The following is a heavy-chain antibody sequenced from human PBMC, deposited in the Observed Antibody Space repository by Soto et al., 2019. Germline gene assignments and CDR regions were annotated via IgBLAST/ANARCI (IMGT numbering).Heavy chain of an antibody. CDR2: IYYGGST. CDR1: GDSVSTDY. CDR3: AKNWNWGSLVH. D-gene: IGHD7-27*01. J-gene: IGHJ4*02. Sequence: QVHLQESGPGLVKPSENLSLTCTDSGDSVSTDYWSWIRQSPGKGLEWIGFIYYGGSTNYNPSLKSRVTISVDSPKNQFSLKLSSVTAADTAVYYCAKNWNWGSLVHWGQGTLVTVSS. V-gene: IGHV4-59*08.